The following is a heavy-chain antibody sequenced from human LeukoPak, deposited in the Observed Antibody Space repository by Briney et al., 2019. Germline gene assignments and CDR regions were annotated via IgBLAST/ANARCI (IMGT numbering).Heavy chain of an antibody. Sequence: ALVKVSCKASGYTFTGYYMHWVRQAPGQGLEWMGWINPNSGGTNYAQKFQGRVTMTRDTSISTAYMELSRLRSDDTAVYYCARGVYSYGYRFDYWGQGTLVTVSS. D-gene: IGHD5-18*01. CDR1: GYTFTGYY. CDR3: ARGVYSYGYRFDY. V-gene: IGHV1-2*02. CDR2: INPNSGGT. J-gene: IGHJ4*02.